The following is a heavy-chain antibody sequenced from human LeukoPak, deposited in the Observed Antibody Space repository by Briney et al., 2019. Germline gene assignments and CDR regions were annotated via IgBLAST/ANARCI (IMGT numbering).Heavy chain of an antibody. CDR1: GFTSSDYY. CDR3: ASLDYDFWSGYYREFDY. V-gene: IGHV3-11*01. D-gene: IGHD3-3*01. Sequence: GGSLRLSCAASGFTSSDYYMSWIRQAPGKGLEWVSYISSSGSTIYYADSVKGRFTISRDNAKNSLYLQMNSLRAEDTAVYYCASLDYDFWSGYYREFDYWGQGTLVTVSS. CDR2: ISSSGSTI. J-gene: IGHJ4*02.